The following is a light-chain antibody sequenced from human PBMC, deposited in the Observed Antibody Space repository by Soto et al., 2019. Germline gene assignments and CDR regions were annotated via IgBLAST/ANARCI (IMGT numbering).Light chain of an antibody. CDR3: QQSARWVT. Sequence: EIVMTQSPATLSVSPVEIATLSFRASQSVSSNLAWYQQKPGQAPRLLIYGASTRATGIPARFSGSGSETDFTLTISSLETEDSAVYFCQQSARWVTFGQGTRLEIK. CDR1: QSVSSN. J-gene: IGKJ5*01. CDR2: GAS. V-gene: IGKV3-15*01.